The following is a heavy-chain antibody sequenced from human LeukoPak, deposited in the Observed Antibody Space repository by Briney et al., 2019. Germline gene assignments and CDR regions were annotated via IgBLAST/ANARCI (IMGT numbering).Heavy chain of an antibody. CDR3: AKNDGSGSYYKPGAFDI. CDR2: ISGSGGST. CDR1: GFTFSSYG. V-gene: IGHV3-23*01. J-gene: IGHJ3*02. Sequence: PGGSLRLSCAASGFTFSSYGMSWVRQAPGKGLEWVSAISGSGGSTYYADSVKGRFTISRDNSKNTLYLQMNSLRAEDTAVYYCAKNDGSGSYYKPGAFDIWGQGTMVTVSS. D-gene: IGHD3-10*01.